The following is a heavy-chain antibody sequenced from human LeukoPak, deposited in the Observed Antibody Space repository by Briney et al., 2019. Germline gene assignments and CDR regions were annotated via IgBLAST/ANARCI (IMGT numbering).Heavy chain of an antibody. CDR3: ARAFYHGDLGDDAFDI. CDR1: GGSISSDY. J-gene: IGHJ3*02. Sequence: SQTLSLTCTVSGGSISSDYWSWIRQPPGRGVEWIGDVYYSGSTTYNPSLKGRVTISVETSKNQFSLKLSSVTAADTAVYYCARAFYHGDLGDDAFDIWGQGTMVTVSS. V-gene: IGHV4-59*01. D-gene: IGHD4-17*01. CDR2: VYYSGST.